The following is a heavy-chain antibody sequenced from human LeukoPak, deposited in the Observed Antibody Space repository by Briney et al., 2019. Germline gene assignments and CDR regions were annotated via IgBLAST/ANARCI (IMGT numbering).Heavy chain of an antibody. CDR1: GGSISSYY. CDR2: IYTSGST. CDR3: ARRYSSSWYVGFFDP. V-gene: IGHV4-4*07. J-gene: IGHJ5*02. D-gene: IGHD6-13*01. Sequence: SETLFLTCTVSGGSISSYYWSWIRQPAGKGLEWIGRIYTSGSTNYNPSLKSRVTMSVDTSKNQFSLKLSSVTAADTAIYYCARRYSSSWYVGFFDPWGQGTLVTVSS.